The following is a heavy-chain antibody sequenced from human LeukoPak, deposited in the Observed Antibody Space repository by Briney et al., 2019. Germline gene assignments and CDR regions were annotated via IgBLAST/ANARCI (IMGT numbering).Heavy chain of an antibody. V-gene: IGHV4-39*01. D-gene: IGHD3-3*01. CDR1: GGSISSSSYY. CDR3: ARLNILEGIFDY. CDR2: IYYSGST. J-gene: IGHJ4*02. Sequence: SETLSLTCTVSGGSISSSSYYWGWIRQPPGKGLEWIGSIYYSGSTHYNPSLKSRVTISVDTSKNQFSLKLSSVTAADTAVYYCARLNILEGIFDYWGQGTLVTVSS.